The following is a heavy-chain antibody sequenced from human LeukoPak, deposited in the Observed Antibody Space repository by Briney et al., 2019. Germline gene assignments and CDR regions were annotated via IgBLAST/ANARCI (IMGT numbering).Heavy chain of an antibody. V-gene: IGHV1-69*05. D-gene: IGHD3-10*01. CDR1: GGIFSSYA. CDR2: IIPIFGTA. CDR3: AREARPTITYGSGNRPFDP. J-gene: IGHJ5*02. Sequence: SVKVSCKASGGIFSSYAISWVRQAPGQGLEWMGRIIPIFGTANYAQKFQGRVTSTTEQSTSTAYMELSSMRSADTAVYYCAREARPTITYGSGNRPFDPWAQGTLVTVFS.